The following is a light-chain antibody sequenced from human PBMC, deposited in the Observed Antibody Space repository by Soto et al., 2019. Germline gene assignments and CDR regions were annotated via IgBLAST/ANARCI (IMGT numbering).Light chain of an antibody. Sequence: QSALTQPASVSGAPGQSITISCTGTSRDIGSYNLVSWYQQHPGKAPKVIIYEGNERPSGVSNRFSGSKSGNTASLTISGLQAEDEADYCCCSYAGSMTWVFGGGTKLTVL. CDR1: SRDIGSYNL. CDR3: CSYAGSMTWV. J-gene: IGLJ3*02. V-gene: IGLV2-23*01. CDR2: EGN.